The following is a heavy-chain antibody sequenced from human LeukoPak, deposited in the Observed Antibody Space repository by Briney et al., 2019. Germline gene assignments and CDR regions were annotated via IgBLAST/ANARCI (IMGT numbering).Heavy chain of an antibody. CDR1: GFTFSSYG. CDR3: ARADTPTVTTLSG. Sequence: GGSLRLSCAASGFTFSSYGMHWVRQAPGKGLEWVSSISSSSSYIYYADSVKGRFTISRDNAKNSLYLQMNSLRAEDTAVYYCARADTPTVTTLSGWGQGTLVTVSS. D-gene: IGHD4-17*01. CDR2: ISSSSSYI. V-gene: IGHV3-21*01. J-gene: IGHJ4*02.